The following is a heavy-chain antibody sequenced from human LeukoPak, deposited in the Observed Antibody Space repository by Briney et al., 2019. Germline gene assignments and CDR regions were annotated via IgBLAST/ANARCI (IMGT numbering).Heavy chain of an antibody. J-gene: IGHJ4*02. D-gene: IGHD1-26*01. Sequence: GGSLRLSCTASGFTFSSYAMSWVRQAPGKGLEWVSSISSSSSYIYYADSVKCRFTISRDNAKNSLYLQMNSLRAEDTAVYYCARGANSGSYPPHFDYWGQGTLVTVSS. CDR3: ARGANSGSYPPHFDY. V-gene: IGHV3-21*01. CDR2: ISSSSSYI. CDR1: GFTFSSYA.